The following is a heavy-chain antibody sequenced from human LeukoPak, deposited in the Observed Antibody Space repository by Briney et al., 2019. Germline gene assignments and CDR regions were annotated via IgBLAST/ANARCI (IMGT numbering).Heavy chain of an antibody. V-gene: IGHV4-39*01. Sequence: SETLSLTCTVSGGSISSGSYYWGWIRQPPGKGLEWIGTIYYSGSTYYNPSLSSRVTISVDTSKSQVSLKLSSVTAADTAVYYCASIDYGESLDYWGQGTLVTVSS. D-gene: IGHD4-17*01. CDR3: ASIDYGESLDY. J-gene: IGHJ4*02. CDR1: GGSISSGSYY. CDR2: IYYSGST.